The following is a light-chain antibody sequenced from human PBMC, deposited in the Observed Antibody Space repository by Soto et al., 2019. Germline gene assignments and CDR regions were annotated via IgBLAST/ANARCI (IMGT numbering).Light chain of an antibody. CDR1: SSDVGAYDY. V-gene: IGLV2-14*03. CDR2: DVS. J-gene: IGLJ1*01. CDR3: SSFTTGTSDV. Sequence: QSALTQPASVSGSPGQSITISCTGTSSDVGAYDYVSWYQQHPGEVPKLMIFDVSDRPSGVSNRFSGSKSGNTASLTISGLQAEDEADYYCSSFTTGTSDVFGTGTKVTVL.